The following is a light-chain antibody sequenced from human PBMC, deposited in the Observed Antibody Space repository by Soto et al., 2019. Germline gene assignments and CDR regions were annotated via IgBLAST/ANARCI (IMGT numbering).Light chain of an antibody. CDR2: GAS. Sequence: TVLTQSPATLSVSPGERVTLSCRASQSVSSNVAWYQKKAGQPPRLLIYGASTRATGVPARFSGSGSETEFTLTISSLQSEDFAVYYCQQYDKWPPITFGQGTRLEIK. J-gene: IGKJ5*01. CDR1: QSVSSN. CDR3: QQYDKWPPIT. V-gene: IGKV3-15*01.